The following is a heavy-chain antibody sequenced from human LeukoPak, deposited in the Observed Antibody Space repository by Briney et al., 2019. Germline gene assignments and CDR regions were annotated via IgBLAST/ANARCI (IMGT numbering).Heavy chain of an antibody. CDR2: IRSKANSYAT. CDR3: TTWVTATDAFDI. D-gene: IGHD2-21*02. Sequence: GGSLRLSCTASGFIFSGSAMHWVRQASGKGLEWVGRIRSKANSYATAYAASVKGRFTVSRDDSKNTAYLQMNSLKTEDTAVYYCTTWVTATDAFDIWGQGTMVTVSS. CDR1: GFIFSGSA. V-gene: IGHV3-73*01. J-gene: IGHJ3*02.